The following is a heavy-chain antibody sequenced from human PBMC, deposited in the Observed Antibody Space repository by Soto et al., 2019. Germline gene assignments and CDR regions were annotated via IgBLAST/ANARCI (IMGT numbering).Heavy chain of an antibody. CDR1: DASVSSDSYF. D-gene: IGHD1-26*01. CDR3: ARIVVGVTVDL. CDR2: ISHTGDT. Sequence: LSLTCTVSDASVSSDSYFWTWIRQPPGKGLEWIAYISHTGDTNYNPSLKSRVTISIDTSRNQFSLTVTSVTAADTAVYFCARIVVGVTVDLWGQGSLVTVSS. J-gene: IGHJ4*02. V-gene: IGHV4-61*01.